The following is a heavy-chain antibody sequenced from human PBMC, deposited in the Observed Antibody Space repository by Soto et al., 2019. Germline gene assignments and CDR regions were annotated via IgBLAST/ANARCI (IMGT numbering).Heavy chain of an antibody. Sequence: GGSLRLSCAASGFTFSSYAMSWVRQAPGKGLEWVSAISGSGGSTYYADSVKGRFTISRDNSKNTLYLQMNSLRAEDTAVYYCAKDYYEWELVHLFDYWGQGTLVTVSS. CDR1: GFTFSSYA. V-gene: IGHV3-23*01. CDR3: AKDYYEWELVHLFDY. D-gene: IGHD1-26*01. J-gene: IGHJ4*02. CDR2: ISGSGGST.